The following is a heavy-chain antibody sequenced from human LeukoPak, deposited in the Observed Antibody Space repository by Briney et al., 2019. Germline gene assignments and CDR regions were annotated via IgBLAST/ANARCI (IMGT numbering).Heavy chain of an antibody. Sequence: PGGSLRLSCAASGFTFSDYYMSWIRQAPGKGLEWVSYISTSGSTIYYADSVKGRFTISRDSAKNSLYLQMNNLRAEDTAVYYCARESVATPKIDYWGQGTLVTVSS. CDR2: ISTSGSTI. CDR3: ARESVATPKIDY. J-gene: IGHJ4*02. V-gene: IGHV3-11*04. CDR1: GFTFSDYY. D-gene: IGHD5-12*01.